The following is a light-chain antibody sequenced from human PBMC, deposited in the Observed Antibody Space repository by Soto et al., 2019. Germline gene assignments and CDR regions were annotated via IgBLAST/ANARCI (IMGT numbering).Light chain of an antibody. CDR2: RNN. CDR1: SSNIGSNF. CDR3: AAWDDSLSGVL. Sequence: QSVLTQPPSASGTPGQRLTISCSGSSSNIGSNFVYWYQQLPGTAPKLLIYRNNQRPSGVPDRFSGSKSGTSASLAISGLRSEDEADYYCAAWDDSLSGVLFGGGTKLTVL. V-gene: IGLV1-47*01. J-gene: IGLJ2*01.